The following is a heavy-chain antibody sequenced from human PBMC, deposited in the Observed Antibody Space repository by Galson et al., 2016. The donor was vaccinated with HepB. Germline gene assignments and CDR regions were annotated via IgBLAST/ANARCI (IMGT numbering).Heavy chain of an antibody. J-gene: IGHJ6*02. CDR3: AKDFGDYGKDYGNHYYYYGMDV. D-gene: IGHD4-17*01. Sequence: SLRLSCAASGFIFGDYAMHWVRQAPGKGLEWVSGISWNSGSIGYADSVKGRFTISRDNAKNSLYLQMNSLRAEDTALYYCAKDFGDYGKDYGNHYYYYGMDVWGQGTTVTVSS. CDR1: GFIFGDYA. CDR2: ISWNSGSI. V-gene: IGHV3-9*01.